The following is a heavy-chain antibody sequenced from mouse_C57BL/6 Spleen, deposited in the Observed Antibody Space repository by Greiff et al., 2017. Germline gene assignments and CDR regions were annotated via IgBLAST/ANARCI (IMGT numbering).Heavy chain of an antibody. J-gene: IGHJ4*01. D-gene: IGHD2-4*01. CDR1: GFTFSSYA. V-gene: IGHV5-4*01. Sequence: EVMLVESGGGLVKPGGSLKLSCAASGFTFSSYAMSWVRQTPEKMLEWVATISDGGSYTYYPDNVKGRFTISRDNAKNNLYLQMSHLKSEDTAMYYCARDSYYDYDGAMDYWGQGTSVTVSS. CDR3: ARDSYYDYDGAMDY. CDR2: ISDGGSYT.